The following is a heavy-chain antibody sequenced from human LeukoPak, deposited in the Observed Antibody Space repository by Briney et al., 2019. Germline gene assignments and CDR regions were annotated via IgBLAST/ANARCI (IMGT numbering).Heavy chain of an antibody. J-gene: IGHJ3*02. CDR2: INPNSGGT. CDR1: GYTFTGYY. CDR3: ARARRSLEAFDI. V-gene: IGHV1-2*02. D-gene: IGHD1-14*01. Sequence: ASVKVSCKASGYTFTGYYMHWVRQAPGQGLEWMGWINPNSGGTNYAQKIQGRVTMTRDTSISTAYMELSRLRSDDTAVYYCARARRSLEAFDIWGQGTMVTVSS.